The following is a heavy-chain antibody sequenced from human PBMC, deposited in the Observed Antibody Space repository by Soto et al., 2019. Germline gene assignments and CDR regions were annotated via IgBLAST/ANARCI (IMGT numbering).Heavy chain of an antibody. J-gene: IGHJ6*02. D-gene: IGHD1-26*01. CDR1: GYTFTSYG. V-gene: IGHV1-18*01. CDR2: ISAYNGNT. CDR3: ARVPKIWEFPHYYYYGMDV. Sequence: ASVKVSCKASGYTFTSYGISWGRQAPGQGLDWMGWISAYNGNTNYAQKLQGRVTMTTDTSTGTAYMERRSLRSDATAVYYCARVPKIWEFPHYYYYGMDVWGQGTTVPVSS.